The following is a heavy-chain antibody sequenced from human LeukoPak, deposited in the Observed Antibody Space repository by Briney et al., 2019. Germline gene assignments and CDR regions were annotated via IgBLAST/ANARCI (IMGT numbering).Heavy chain of an antibody. J-gene: IGHJ4*02. CDR1: GYTFISYY. V-gene: IGHV1-46*01. CDR2: INPSGGST. CDR3: ARADAVRGWELPFDY. Sequence: ASVKVSCKASGYTFISYYMHWVRQAPGQGLEWMGIINPSGGSTSNAQRFQDRVTMTRDTSTSTVYMELSNLRSEDTAVYFCARADAVRGWELPFDYWGQGTLVTVSS. D-gene: IGHD1-26*01.